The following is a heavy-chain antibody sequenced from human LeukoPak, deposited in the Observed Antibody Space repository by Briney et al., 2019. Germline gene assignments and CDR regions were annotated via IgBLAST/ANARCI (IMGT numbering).Heavy chain of an antibody. V-gene: IGHV3-53*01. Sequence: GGSLRLSCAVSGFTFSNAWMSWVRQAPGKGLEWVSGIKGRFTISRDNSKNTLYLQMNSLRAEDTAVYYCARRSGIAVAGAFDYWGQGTLVTVSS. CDR3: ARRSGIAVAGAFDY. CDR1: GFTFSNAW. CDR2: I. J-gene: IGHJ4*02. D-gene: IGHD6-19*01.